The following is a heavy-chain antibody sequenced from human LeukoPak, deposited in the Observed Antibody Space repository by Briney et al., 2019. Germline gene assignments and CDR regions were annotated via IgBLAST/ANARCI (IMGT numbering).Heavy chain of an antibody. V-gene: IGHV4-34*01. CDR3: ATAASISSASGTVLDY. Sequence: SETLSLTCAVYGGSFSGYYWSWIRQPPGKGLEWIGEINHSGSTNYNPSLKSRVTISVDMSKNQFSLNLRSVTAADAAVYYCATAASISSASGTVLDYWGQGTLVTVSS. CDR2: INHSGST. D-gene: IGHD3-10*01. J-gene: IGHJ4*02. CDR1: GGSFSGYY.